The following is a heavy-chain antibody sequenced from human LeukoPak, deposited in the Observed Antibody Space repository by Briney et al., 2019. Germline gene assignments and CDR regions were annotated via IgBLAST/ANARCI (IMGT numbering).Heavy chain of an antibody. V-gene: IGHV3-23*01. CDR3: ARSDIVVVPAAIKEFDY. CDR2: ISGSGGST. CDR1: GFTVSSNY. J-gene: IGHJ4*02. D-gene: IGHD2-2*01. Sequence: GGSLRLSCAASGFTVSSNYMSWVRQAPGKGLEWVSAISGSGGSTYYADSVKGRFTTSRDNSKNTLYLQMNSLRAEDTAVYYCARSDIVVVPAAIKEFDYWGQGTLVTVSS.